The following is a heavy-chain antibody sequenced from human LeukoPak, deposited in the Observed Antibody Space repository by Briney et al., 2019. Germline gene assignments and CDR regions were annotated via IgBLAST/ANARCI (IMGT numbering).Heavy chain of an antibody. V-gene: IGHV3-48*03. Sequence: PGGSLRLSCAASGFTFSSYEMNWVRQAPGKGLEWVSYISSSGSTIYYADSVKGRFTISRDNAKNSLYLQMNSLRAEDTAVYYCAKDRGDGYNQQSPFDYWGQGTLVTVSS. D-gene: IGHD5-24*01. CDR2: ISSSGSTI. CDR3: AKDRGDGYNQQSPFDY. J-gene: IGHJ4*02. CDR1: GFTFSSYE.